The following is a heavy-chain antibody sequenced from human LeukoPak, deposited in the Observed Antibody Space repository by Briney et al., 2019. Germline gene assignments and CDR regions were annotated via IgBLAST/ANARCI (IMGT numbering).Heavy chain of an antibody. Sequence: SVKVSCKASGGTFSSYAISWVRQAPGQGLEWMGGIIPIFGTANYAQKFQGRVTITADESTSTAYMELSSLRSEDTAVYYCARVRSRVVVVPAAAGHWFDPWGQGTLVTVSS. CDR3: ARVRSRVVVVPAAAGHWFDP. D-gene: IGHD2-2*01. V-gene: IGHV1-69*13. J-gene: IGHJ5*02. CDR1: GGTFSSYA. CDR2: IIPIFGTA.